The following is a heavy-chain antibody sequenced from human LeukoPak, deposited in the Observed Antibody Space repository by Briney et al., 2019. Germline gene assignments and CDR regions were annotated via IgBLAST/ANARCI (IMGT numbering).Heavy chain of an antibody. V-gene: IGHV3-21*01. CDR3: AGSLRGGGWYMY. J-gene: IGHJ4*02. CDR1: GFTFSTYS. D-gene: IGHD6-19*01. Sequence: GGSLRLSCAASGFTFSTYSMNWVRQAPGKGLEWVSSISSSSSSIYYSDSVKGRFTVSRDNAKSLLFLQMNSLRDEDTAVYYCAGSLRGGGWYMYWGQGTLVTVSS. CDR2: ISSSSSSI.